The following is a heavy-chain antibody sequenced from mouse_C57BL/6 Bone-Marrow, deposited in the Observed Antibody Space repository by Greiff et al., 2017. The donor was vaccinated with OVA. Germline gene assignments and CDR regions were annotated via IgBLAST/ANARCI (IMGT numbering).Heavy chain of an antibody. Sequence: EVQLQQSGPELVKPGASVKMSCKASGYTFTDYNMHWVKQSHGKSLEWIGYINPNNGGTSYNQKFKGKATLTVNKSSSTAYMELRSLTSEDSAVYYCAKEPFYYGKKGYWGQGTTLTVSS. CDR1: GYTFTDYN. CDR2: INPNNGGT. V-gene: IGHV1-22*01. J-gene: IGHJ2*01. D-gene: IGHD2-1*01. CDR3: AKEPFYYGKKGY.